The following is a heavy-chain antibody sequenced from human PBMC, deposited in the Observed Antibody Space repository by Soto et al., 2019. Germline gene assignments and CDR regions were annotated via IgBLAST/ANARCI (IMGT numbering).Heavy chain of an antibody. CDR3: ARVQEVSYAFDV. Sequence: ASVKVSCKASGGTFSSYAISWVRQAPGQGLEWMGGIIPIFGTANYAQKFQGRVTITRDTSASTAYMELSSLRSEDTAVYYCARVQEVSYAFDVWGQGTMVTVS. V-gene: IGHV1-69*05. CDR1: GGTFSSYA. J-gene: IGHJ3*01. CDR2: IIPIFGTA.